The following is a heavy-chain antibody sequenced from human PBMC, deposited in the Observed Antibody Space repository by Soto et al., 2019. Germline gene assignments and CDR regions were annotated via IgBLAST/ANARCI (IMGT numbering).Heavy chain of an antibody. CDR3: ARHKYSGYDTMTYYFDY. Sequence: SETLSLTCTVSGVSISSYYWSWIWQPPGKGLEWIGYIYYSGSTNYNPSLKSRVTISVDTSKNQFSLKLSSVTAADTAEYYCARHKYSGYDTMTYYFDYWGQGTLVTVSS. J-gene: IGHJ4*02. V-gene: IGHV4-59*08. D-gene: IGHD5-12*01. CDR1: GVSISSYY. CDR2: IYYSGST.